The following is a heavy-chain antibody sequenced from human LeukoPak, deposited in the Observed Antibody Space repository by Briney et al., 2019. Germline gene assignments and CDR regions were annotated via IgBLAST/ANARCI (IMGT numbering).Heavy chain of an antibody. J-gene: IGHJ4*02. CDR2: ISSSSSYI. Sequence: GGSLRLSCAASGFTFSSYEMNWVRQAPGKGLEWVSSISSSSSYIYYADSVKGRFTISRDNAKNSLYLQMNSLRAEDTAVYYCARDPDGDYDYWGQGTLVTVSS. D-gene: IGHD4-17*01. CDR1: GFTFSSYE. V-gene: IGHV3-21*01. CDR3: ARDPDGDYDY.